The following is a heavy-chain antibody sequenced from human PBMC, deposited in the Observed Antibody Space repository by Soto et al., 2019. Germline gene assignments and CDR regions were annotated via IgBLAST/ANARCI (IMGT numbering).Heavy chain of an antibody. Sequence: PSETLSLTCTVSGNSISVTSSFWAWIRQPPGKNLEWIGSVYYTGGTYYNSSLKSRVSISIATSKNQFSLSLNSVTAADTAVYYCTRRVRSTRLLDYWGQGALVTVSS. D-gene: IGHD4-4*01. CDR3: TRRVRSTRLLDY. CDR2: VYYTGGT. V-gene: IGHV4-39*01. CDR1: GNSISVTSSF. J-gene: IGHJ4*02.